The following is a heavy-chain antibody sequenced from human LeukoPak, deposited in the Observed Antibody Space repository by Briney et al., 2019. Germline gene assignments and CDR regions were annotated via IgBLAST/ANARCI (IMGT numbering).Heavy chain of an antibody. V-gene: IGHV3-30*02. CDR2: IRYDGSNK. D-gene: IGHD7-27*01. J-gene: IGHJ4*02. Sequence: PGGSLRLSCAASGFTFSSYGMHWVRQAPGKGLEWVAFIRYDGSNKYYADSVKGRFTISRDNAKKLLFLQMNSLRAEDTAVYYCAREEGGRLGIDYYFDYWGQGTLVTVSS. CDR3: AREEGGRLGIDYYFDY. CDR1: GFTFSSYG.